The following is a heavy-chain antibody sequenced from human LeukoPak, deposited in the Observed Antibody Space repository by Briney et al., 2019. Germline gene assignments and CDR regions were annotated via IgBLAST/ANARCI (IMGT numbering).Heavy chain of an antibody. D-gene: IGHD4-11*01. CDR2: ISAYNGNT. CDR3: AREKDYSFDY. J-gene: IGHJ4*02. Sequence: XXVXQXXXXXXXWMGWISAYNGNTNYAQKLQGRVTMTTDTSTSTAYMELRSLRSDDTAVYYCAREKDYSFDYWGQGTLVTVSS. V-gene: IGHV1-18*01.